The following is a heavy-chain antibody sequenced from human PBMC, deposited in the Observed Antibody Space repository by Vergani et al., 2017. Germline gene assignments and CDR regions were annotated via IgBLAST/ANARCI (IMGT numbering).Heavy chain of an antibody. J-gene: IGHJ5*02. CDR2: ISSSSSYT. D-gene: IGHD3-3*01. CDR3: ARDTRPTPNYDLYWFDP. V-gene: IGHV3-11*06. CDR1: GGSFSGYY. Sequence: QVQLQQWGAGLLKPSETLSLTCAVYGGSFSGYYWSWIRQPPGKGLEWVSYISSSSSYTNYADSVKGRFTISRDNAKNSLYLQMNSLRAEDTAVYYCARDTRPTPNYDLYWFDPWGQGTLVTVSS.